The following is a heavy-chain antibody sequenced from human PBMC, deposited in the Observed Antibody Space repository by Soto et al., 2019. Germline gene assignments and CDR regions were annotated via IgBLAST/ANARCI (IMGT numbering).Heavy chain of an antibody. V-gene: IGHV3-30*18. J-gene: IGHJ4*02. D-gene: IGHD2-21*02. CDR1: GFTFSSYG. Sequence: LRLSCAASGFTFSSYGMHWVRQAPGKGLEWVAVISFDGSDKYYADSVKGRFTISRDYSKNTLYLQMNSLRAEDTAVYYCAKDRLAYCSGDCYPPSYFDYWGQGTPVTVSS. CDR3: AKDRLAYCSGDCYPPSYFDY. CDR2: ISFDGSDK.